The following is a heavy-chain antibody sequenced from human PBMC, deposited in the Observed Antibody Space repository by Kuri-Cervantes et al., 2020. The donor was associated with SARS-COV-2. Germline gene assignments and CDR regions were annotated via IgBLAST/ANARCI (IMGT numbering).Heavy chain of an antibody. D-gene: IGHD2-2*01. CDR2: IYTSGST. V-gene: IGHV4-4*07. J-gene: IGHJ4*02. Sequence: GSLRLSCTVSGGSISSYYWSWIRQPAGKGLEWIGRIYTSGSTNYNPSLQNQVTMSVDTSKNQFSLKLSSVTAADTAVYYCARDGYCSSTSCSSSHFDYWGQGTLVTVSS. CDR1: GGSISSYY. CDR3: ARDGYCSSTSCSSSHFDY.